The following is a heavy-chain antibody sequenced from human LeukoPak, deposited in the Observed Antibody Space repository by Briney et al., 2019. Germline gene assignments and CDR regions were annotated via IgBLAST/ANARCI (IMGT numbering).Heavy chain of an antibody. V-gene: IGHV4-59*01. CDR3: ARESADYAAGGDAFDI. CDR2: VYNSGST. D-gene: IGHD4-17*01. CDR1: GGSISTYY. Sequence: PSETLSLTCSVSGGSISTYYWSWIRQPPGKGLEWIGYVYNSGSTSYSPSLKSRVTISVDTAKKQFSLRLTSVTAADTAVYYCARESADYAAGGDAFDIWGQGTEVTVSS. J-gene: IGHJ3*02.